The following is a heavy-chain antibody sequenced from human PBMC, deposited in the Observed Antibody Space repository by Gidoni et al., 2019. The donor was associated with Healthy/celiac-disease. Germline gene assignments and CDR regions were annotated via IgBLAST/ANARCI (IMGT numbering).Heavy chain of an antibody. V-gene: IGHV3-23*01. J-gene: IGHJ4*02. D-gene: IGHD2-2*01. CDR1: GFTFSSYA. Sequence: EVQLLESGGGLVQPGGSLRLSCAASGFTFSSYAMSCVRQAPGKGLEWFSAISGSGGSTYYADSVKGLFTISRDNSQNTLYLQMNSLRAEDTAVYYCAKDLDCSSTSCYPDYWGQGTLVTVSS. CDR2: ISGSGGST. CDR3: AKDLDCSSTSCYPDY.